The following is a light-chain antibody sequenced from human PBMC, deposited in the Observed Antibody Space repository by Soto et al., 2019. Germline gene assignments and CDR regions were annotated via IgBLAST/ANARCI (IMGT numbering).Light chain of an antibody. CDR2: EVV. CDR3: KSYAGSNTDV. CDR1: KNDIGVYDF. J-gene: IGLJ1*01. Sequence: QSVLTQPPSASGSPGQSVTISCTGTKNDIGVYDFVSWYQHHPGKAPRLIIYEVVQRPSGVPDRFSGSKSGNTASLTVSGPQAADEADYFCKSYAGSNTDVFGSGTKLTVL. V-gene: IGLV2-8*01.